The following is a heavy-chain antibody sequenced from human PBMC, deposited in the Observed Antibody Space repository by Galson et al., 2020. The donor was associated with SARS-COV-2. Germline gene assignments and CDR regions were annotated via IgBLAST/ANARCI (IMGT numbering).Heavy chain of an antibody. J-gene: IGHJ4*02. V-gene: IGHV4-30-4*01. CDR2: IHSGGSA. CDR3: ARRADYYDSSGYYRFDY. D-gene: IGHD3-22*01. CDR1: GDPISSGDYY. Sequence: ASETLSLTCAVSGDPISSGDYYWSWIRQPPGKGLEWMGYIHSGGSAYYNTSLRSRLTISLDMSQNQFSLKLSSVTAADTAVYYCARRADYYDSSGYYRFDYWGQGTLVTVSS.